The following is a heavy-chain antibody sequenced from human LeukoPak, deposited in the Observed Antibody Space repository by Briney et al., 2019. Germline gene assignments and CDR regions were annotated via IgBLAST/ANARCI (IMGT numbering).Heavy chain of an antibody. Sequence: ASVKVSCKASGGTFSSYAISWVRQAPGQGLEWMGGIISIFGTANYAQKFQGRVTITADESTRTAYMELSSLRSEDTAVYYCARDTRHRYCSSTSCYRGWLDPWGQGTLVTVSS. D-gene: IGHD2-2*01. J-gene: IGHJ5*02. V-gene: IGHV1-69*13. CDR1: GGTFSSYA. CDR2: IISIFGTA. CDR3: ARDTRHRYCSSTSCYRGWLDP.